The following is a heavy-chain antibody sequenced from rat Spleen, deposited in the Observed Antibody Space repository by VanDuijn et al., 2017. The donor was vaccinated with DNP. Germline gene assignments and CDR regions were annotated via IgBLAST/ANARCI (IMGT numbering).Heavy chain of an antibody. D-gene: IGHD3-8*01. CDR2: IWWNGNT. Sequence: QVTLKESGPGILQPSHTLSLTCSFSGFSLTTHNMGVSWIRQPSGKGLVWLASIWWNGNTYNNPSLKSRLTVSRDTSNNQAFLTVTSGETADTATYYCAHTKGGGANYFGYWGQGVMVTVSS. CDR1: GFSLTTHNMG. CDR3: AHTKGGGANYFGY. J-gene: IGHJ2*01. V-gene: IGHV8-23*01.